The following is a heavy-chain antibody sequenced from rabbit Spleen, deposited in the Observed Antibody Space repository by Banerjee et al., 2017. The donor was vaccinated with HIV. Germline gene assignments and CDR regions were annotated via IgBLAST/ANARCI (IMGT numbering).Heavy chain of an antibody. CDR3: ARSRYVGNEGAAYSGLDP. Sequence: QEQLEESGGDLVRPEGSLTLTCKASGLDFSSIYWMNWVRQAPGKGLEWIGIIYAIIDTRYYASWVNGRFTISSDNAQNTVDLQMHSLTAADTATYFCARSRYVGNEGAAYSGLDPWGPGTLVTVS. V-gene: IGHV1S43*01. CDR1: GLDFSSIYW. CDR2: IYAIIDTR. D-gene: IGHD4-2*01. J-gene: IGHJ2*01.